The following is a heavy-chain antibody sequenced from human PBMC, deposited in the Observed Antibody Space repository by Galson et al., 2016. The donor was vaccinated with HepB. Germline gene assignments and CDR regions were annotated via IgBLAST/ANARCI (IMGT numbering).Heavy chain of an antibody. Sequence: TLSLTCPVSGGSIGRGDYYWSWIRQLPGKGLEWIGYIYYSGSTYFNPSLKSRLSMSVDASKNQFSLQLTSVTAADTAIYYCARDRGAVAATGWFDPWGQGTLVTVSS. CDR2: IYYSGST. D-gene: IGHD6-19*01. V-gene: IGHV4-31*03. CDR3: ARDRGAVAATGWFDP. J-gene: IGHJ5*02. CDR1: GGSIGRGDYY.